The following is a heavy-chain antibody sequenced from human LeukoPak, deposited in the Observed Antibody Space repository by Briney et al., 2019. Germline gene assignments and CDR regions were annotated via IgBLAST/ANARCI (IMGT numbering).Heavy chain of an antibody. CDR3: ASASARYSSGWSPPDY. CDR1: GFPFSGYW. V-gene: IGHV3-21*01. J-gene: IGHJ4*02. CDR2: ISSSSSYI. Sequence: GGSLRLSCAASGFPFSGYWMHWVRQAPGKGLEWVSSISSSSSYIYYADSVKGRFTISRDNAKNSLYLQMNSLRAEDTAVYYCASASARYSSGWSPPDYWGQGTLVTVSS. D-gene: IGHD6-19*01.